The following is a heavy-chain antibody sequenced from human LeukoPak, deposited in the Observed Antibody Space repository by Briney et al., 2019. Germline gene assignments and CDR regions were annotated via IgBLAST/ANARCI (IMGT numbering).Heavy chain of an antibody. Sequence: PGGSLRLSCVPSGFTFTTYAMSWVRQAPGKELEWVGFIRSKAYGGTTEYAASVKGRFTISRDDSKSIAYLQMNSLKTEDTAVYYCTRDVYSGAWGQGTLVTVSS. CDR2: IRSKAYGGTT. D-gene: IGHD1-26*01. V-gene: IGHV3-49*04. CDR1: GFTFTTYA. CDR3: TRDVYSGA. J-gene: IGHJ4*02.